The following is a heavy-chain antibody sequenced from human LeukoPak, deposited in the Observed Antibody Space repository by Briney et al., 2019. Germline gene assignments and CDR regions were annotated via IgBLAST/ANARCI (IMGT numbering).Heavy chain of an antibody. CDR3: ARALYTENSYFDY. V-gene: IGHV1-69*01. Sequence: SVKVSCKASGASGDTFNSYDFSWLRQAPGQVLQWMGGIIPIYGTAKYTEKFQGRVTITADESTSTAYMELSSLRSEDTAVYYCARALYTENSYFDYWGQGTLVTVSS. CDR1: GDTFNSYD. D-gene: IGHD4-11*01. CDR2: IIPIYGTA. J-gene: IGHJ4*02.